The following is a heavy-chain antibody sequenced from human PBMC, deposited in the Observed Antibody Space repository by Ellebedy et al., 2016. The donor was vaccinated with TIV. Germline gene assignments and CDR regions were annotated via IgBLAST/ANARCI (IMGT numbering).Heavy chain of an antibody. Sequence: MPSETLSLTCTVSGGSISGYYWSWIRQPPGKGLEWIGYIYYSGSTNYNPSLKSRVTISVDTSKNQFSLKMKSVTAADTAVYYCARDRGGSDNNFDYWGQGTLVTVSS. CDR3: ARDRGGSDNNFDY. D-gene: IGHD5-12*01. CDR1: GGSISGYY. V-gene: IGHV4-59*01. J-gene: IGHJ4*02. CDR2: IYYSGST.